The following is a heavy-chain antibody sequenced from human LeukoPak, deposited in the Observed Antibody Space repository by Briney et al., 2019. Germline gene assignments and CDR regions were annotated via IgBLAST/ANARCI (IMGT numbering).Heavy chain of an antibody. CDR3: ARDRLAAAGFDY. J-gene: IGHJ4*02. Sequence: KASETLSLTCTVSGGSISSYYWSWIRQPPGKGLEWIGYIYYSGSTNCNPSLKSRVTISVDTSKNQFSLKLSSVTAADTAVYYCARDRLAAAGFDYWGQGTLVTVSS. D-gene: IGHD6-13*01. V-gene: IGHV4-59*01. CDR1: GGSISSYY. CDR2: IYYSGST.